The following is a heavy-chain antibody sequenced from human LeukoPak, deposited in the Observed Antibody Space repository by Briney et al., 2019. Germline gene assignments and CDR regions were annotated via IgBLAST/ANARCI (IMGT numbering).Heavy chain of an antibody. J-gene: IGHJ4*02. CDR2: IHHSGST. Sequence: SETLSLTCTVSGYSISSGYYWGWIRQPPGKGLEWIGGIHHSGSTYYNPSLKSRVTISVDTSKNQFSLKLSSVTAADTAVYYCARGYIYDYVWGSYRHHFDYWGQGTLVTVSS. V-gene: IGHV4-38-2*02. D-gene: IGHD3-16*02. CDR1: GYSISSGYY. CDR3: ARGYIYDYVWGSYRHHFDY.